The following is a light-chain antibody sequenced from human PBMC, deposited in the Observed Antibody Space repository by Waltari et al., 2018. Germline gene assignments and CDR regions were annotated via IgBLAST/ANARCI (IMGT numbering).Light chain of an antibody. CDR1: SSDIGNDNL. J-gene: IGLJ2*01. V-gene: IGLV2-23*02. CDR2: DVT. CDR3: CSYAVSSTLV. Sequence: QSPLTQPASVSASPGQSITISCTGTSSDIGNDNLVTWYQQHSGKVLKLIIYDVTQRPSGFSYLFSGSKSGNTASLTISGLQEDDEADYYCCSYAVSSTLVFGGGTKVTVL.